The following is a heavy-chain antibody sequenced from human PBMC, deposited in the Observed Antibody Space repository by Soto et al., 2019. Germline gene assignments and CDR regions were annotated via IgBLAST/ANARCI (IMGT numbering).Heavy chain of an antibody. D-gene: IGHD5-18*01. V-gene: IGHV3-23*01. CDR2: ISGSGDST. Sequence: EVQLLESGGGLVQPGGSLRLSCAASGFTFSSYAMSWVRQAPGKGLEWVSGISGSGDSTYYADSVKGRFTISRDNSKNTLYLQMNSLRAEDTAIYYCAIGYSDAPFDPWGQGTLVPVSS. CDR3: AIGYSDAPFDP. CDR1: GFTFSSYA. J-gene: IGHJ5*02.